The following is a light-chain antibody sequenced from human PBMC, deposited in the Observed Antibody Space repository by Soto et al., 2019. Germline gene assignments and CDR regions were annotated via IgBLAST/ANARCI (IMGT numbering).Light chain of an antibody. CDR3: HQYDTYWT. V-gene: IGKV1-5*03. J-gene: IGKJ1*01. CDR1: QSISNW. CDR2: KAS. Sequence: DVQMTQYPSTLSASVGDRVIITCRASQSISNWLAWYQQKPGKAPNLLIYKASSLKSGVPSRFSGSGSGTEFTLTISSLQPDDFATYYCHQYDTYWTFGQGTKVDIK.